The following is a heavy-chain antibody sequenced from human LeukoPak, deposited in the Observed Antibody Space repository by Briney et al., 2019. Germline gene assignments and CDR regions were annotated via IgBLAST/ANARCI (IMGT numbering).Heavy chain of an antibody. CDR2: INPSGGST. D-gene: IGHD3-10*01. CDR1: GGTFSSYA. Sequence: ASVKVSCKASGGTFSSYAISWVRQAPGQGLEWMGIINPSGGSTSYAQKFQGRVTMTRDMSTSTVYMELSSLRSEDTAVYYCARVYDYGSGSYYSLNDAFDIWGQGTMVTVSS. V-gene: IGHV1-46*01. CDR3: ARVYDYGSGSYYSLNDAFDI. J-gene: IGHJ3*02.